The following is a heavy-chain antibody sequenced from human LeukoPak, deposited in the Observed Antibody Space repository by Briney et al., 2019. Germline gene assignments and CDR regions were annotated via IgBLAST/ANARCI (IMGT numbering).Heavy chain of an antibody. V-gene: IGHV4-59*08. CDR2: IFYSGST. D-gene: IGHD6-13*01. CDR3: ARGLSSWYAY. CDR1: GGSISTYY. Sequence: SETLSLTCTVSGGSISTYYWSWIRQPPGKGLEWIAYIFYSGSTYYNPSLKSRVTISVDTSKNQFSLKLSSVTAADTAVYYCARGLSSWYAYWGQGTLVTVSS. J-gene: IGHJ4*02.